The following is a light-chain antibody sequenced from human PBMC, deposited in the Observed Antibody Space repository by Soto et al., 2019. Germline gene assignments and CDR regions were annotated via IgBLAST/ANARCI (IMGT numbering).Light chain of an antibody. CDR1: QSVSNNY. Sequence: IVLTQSPGTLSLSPGERATLSCRSSQSVSNNYLAWYQQKPGRAPRLLIYGVSTRATGTPDRFSGSGSGTECTLTIRRLEPEDVAVYFCQHYVYPQWTFGPGTKVDIK. J-gene: IGKJ1*01. V-gene: IGKV3-20*01. CDR3: QHYVYPQWT. CDR2: GVS.